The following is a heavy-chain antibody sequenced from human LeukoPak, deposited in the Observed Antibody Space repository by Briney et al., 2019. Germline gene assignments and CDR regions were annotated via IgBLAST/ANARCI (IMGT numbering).Heavy chain of an antibody. Sequence: SQTLSLTCTVSGGSISSGDYYWSWIRQPPGKGLEWIGYIYYSGSTYYNPSLKSRVTISVDTSKNQFSLKLSSVTAADTVVYYCAREGPLDAFDIWGQGTMVTVSS. J-gene: IGHJ3*02. CDR2: IYYSGST. CDR3: AREGPLDAFDI. CDR1: GGSISSGDYY. V-gene: IGHV4-30-4*01.